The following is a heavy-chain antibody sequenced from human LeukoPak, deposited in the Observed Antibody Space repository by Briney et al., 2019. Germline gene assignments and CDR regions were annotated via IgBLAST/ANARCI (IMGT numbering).Heavy chain of an antibody. CDR1: GGTFSSYA. J-gene: IGHJ5*02. CDR3: AIFTAAGGPKVGFDP. D-gene: IGHD6-13*01. CDR2: IIPILGIA. Sequence: ASVKVSCKASGGTFSSYAISRVRQAPGQGLEWMGRIIPILGIANYAQKFQGRVTITADKSTSTAYMELSSLRSEDTAVYYCAIFTAAGGPKVGFDPWGQGTLVTVSS. V-gene: IGHV1-69*04.